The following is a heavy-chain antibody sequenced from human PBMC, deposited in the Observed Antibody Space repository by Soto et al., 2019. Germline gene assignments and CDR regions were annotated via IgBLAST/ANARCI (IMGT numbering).Heavy chain of an antibody. CDR2: IYYSGST. CDR3: ARGGLQLQDYFDY. CDR1: GGPISSGGYY. D-gene: IGHD5-12*01. V-gene: IGHV4-31*03. Sequence: KPSETLSLTCTVSGGPISSGGYYWSWIRQHPGKGLEWIGYIYYSGSTYYNPSLKSRVTISVDTSKNQFSLKLSSVTAADTAVYYCARGGLQLQDYFDYWGQGTLVTVSS. J-gene: IGHJ4*02.